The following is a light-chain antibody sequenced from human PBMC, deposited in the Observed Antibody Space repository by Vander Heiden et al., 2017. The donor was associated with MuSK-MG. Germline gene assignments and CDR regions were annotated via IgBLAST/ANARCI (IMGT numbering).Light chain of an antibody. Sequence: SYAIAWHQQQPEKGPRYLMKLNSDGSHSKGDGLPDRFSGSSSGAERYLTISSLQSEDEADYYCQTWGTGIWVFGGGTKLTVL. CDR3: QTWGTGIWV. V-gene: IGLV4-69*01. J-gene: IGLJ3*02. CDR1: SYA. CDR2: LNSDGSH.